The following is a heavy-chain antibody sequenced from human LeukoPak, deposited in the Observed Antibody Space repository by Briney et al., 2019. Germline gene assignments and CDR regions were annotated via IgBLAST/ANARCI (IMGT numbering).Heavy chain of an antibody. D-gene: IGHD3/OR15-3a*01. J-gene: IGHJ6*02. Sequence: SETLPLTCTVSGHSLSSHFWSWIRQPPGKGLEWIGQIHYSGKAHYNPSLSSRVTISVDTSKNQMSLKLNSLTAADTAMYYCARFGLYYDMDVWGQGTTVTVS. V-gene: IGHV4-59*11. CDR2: IHYSGKA. CDR3: ARFGLYYDMDV. CDR1: GHSLSSHF.